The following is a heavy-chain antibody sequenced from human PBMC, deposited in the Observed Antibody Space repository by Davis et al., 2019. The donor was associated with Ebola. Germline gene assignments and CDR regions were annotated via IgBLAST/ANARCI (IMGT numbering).Heavy chain of an antibody. CDR2: ISHDGSNT. J-gene: IGHJ4*02. D-gene: IGHD1-7*01. Sequence: PGGSLRLSCAASGFTFSSYGMHWVRQAPGKGLEWVAVISHDGSNTYFRDSVKGRFTISRNNSKNTLYLQMNSLRAEDTAVYYWAKNNWNYVGFFDYWGQGTLVTVSS. V-gene: IGHV3-30*18. CDR3: AKNNWNYVGFFDY. CDR1: GFTFSSYG.